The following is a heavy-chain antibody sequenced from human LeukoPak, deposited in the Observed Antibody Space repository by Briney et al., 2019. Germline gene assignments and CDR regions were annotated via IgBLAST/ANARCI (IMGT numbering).Heavy chain of an antibody. Sequence: GGSLRLSCAASGFTFSSYAMSWVRQAPGKGLEWVSAISGSGGSTYYADSVKGRFTSSRGNSKNTLYLQMNSLRAEDTAVYYCAKKGEFYYYGMDVWGQGTTVTVSS. J-gene: IGHJ6*02. CDR3: AKKGEFYYYGMDV. CDR2: ISGSGGST. V-gene: IGHV3-23*01. D-gene: IGHD3-10*01. CDR1: GFTFSSYA.